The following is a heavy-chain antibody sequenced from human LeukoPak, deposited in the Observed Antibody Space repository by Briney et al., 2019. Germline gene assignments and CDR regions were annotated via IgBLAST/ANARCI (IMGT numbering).Heavy chain of an antibody. V-gene: IGHV3-23*01. Sequence: DPGGSLRLSCAASGFTFSSYAMSWVRQAPGKGLEWVSAISGSGGSTYYADSVKGRFTISRDNSKNTLYLQMNSLRAEDTAVYYCAKKLAGSSWYGSPIDYWGQGTLVTVSS. D-gene: IGHD6-13*01. CDR2: ISGSGGST. CDR3: AKKLAGSSWYGSPIDY. J-gene: IGHJ4*02. CDR1: GFTFSSYA.